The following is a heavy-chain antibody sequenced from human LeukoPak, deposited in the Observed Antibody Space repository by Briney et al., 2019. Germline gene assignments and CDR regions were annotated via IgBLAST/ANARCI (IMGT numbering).Heavy chain of an antibody. CDR1: GGTFSSYA. J-gene: IGHJ4*02. CDR3: ARDGYYYDSSGYGSIYFDY. Sequence: GASVKVSCKASGGTFSSYAISWVRQAPGQGLEWMGRIIPILGIANYAQKFQGRVTITADKSTSTAYKELSSLRSEDTAVYYCARDGYYYDSSGYGSIYFDYWGQGTLVTVSS. CDR2: IIPILGIA. D-gene: IGHD3-22*01. V-gene: IGHV1-69*04.